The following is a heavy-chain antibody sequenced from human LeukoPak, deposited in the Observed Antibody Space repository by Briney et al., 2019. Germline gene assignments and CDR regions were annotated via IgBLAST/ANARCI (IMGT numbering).Heavy chain of an antibody. Sequence: GGSLRLSCAASGFTFSSYSMNWVRQAPGKGLEWVSSISSSSSYIYYANSVKGRFTISRDNAKNSLYLQMNSLRAEDTAVYYCARAAIGQWLVLWGQGTLVTVSS. V-gene: IGHV3-21*01. CDR1: GFTFSSYS. D-gene: IGHD6-19*01. CDR2: ISSSSSYI. J-gene: IGHJ4*02. CDR3: ARAAIGQWLVL.